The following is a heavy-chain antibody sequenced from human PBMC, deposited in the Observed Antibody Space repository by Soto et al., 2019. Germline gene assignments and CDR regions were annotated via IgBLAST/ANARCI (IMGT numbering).Heavy chain of an antibody. D-gene: IGHD2-2*01. V-gene: IGHV1-18*01. CDR1: GYTFTSSG. CDR2: ISAYNGNT. J-gene: IGHJ5*02. CDR3: ARDPAYNWFDP. Sequence: VPLVQSGAEVKKPGASVKVSCKASGYTFTSSGIIWVRQAPGQGLEWMGWISAYNGNTNYAQKLQGRVTMTTDTATRTAYMELRSLRSDDTAVYYCARDPAYNWFDPWGQGTLVTVSS.